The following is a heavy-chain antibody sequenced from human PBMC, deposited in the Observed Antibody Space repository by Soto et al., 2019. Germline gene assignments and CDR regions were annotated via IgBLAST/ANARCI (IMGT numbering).Heavy chain of an antibody. CDR3: ARHCERFGELWYFDY. V-gene: IGHV4-39*01. D-gene: IGHD3-10*01. J-gene: IGHJ4*02. CDR1: GGSISSSSYY. Sequence: SETLSLTCTVSGGSISSSSYYWGWIRQPPGKGLEWIGSIYYSGSTYYNPSLKSRVTISVDTSKNQFSLKLSSVTAADTAVYYCARHCERFGELWYFDYWGQGTLVTVSS. CDR2: IYYSGST.